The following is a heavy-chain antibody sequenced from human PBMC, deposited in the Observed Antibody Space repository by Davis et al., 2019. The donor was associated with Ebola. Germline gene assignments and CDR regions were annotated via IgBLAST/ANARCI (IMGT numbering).Heavy chain of an antibody. D-gene: IGHD6-6*01. CDR2: IGTAGDT. Sequence: PGGSLRLSCAASGFTFSSYDMHWVRQATGKGLEWVSAIGTAGDTYYPGSVKGRFTISRENAKNSLYLQMNSLRAGDTAVYYCARGGKTYSSSSRGRYYGMDVWGQGTTVTVSS. J-gene: IGHJ6*02. CDR3: ARGGKTYSSSSRGRYYGMDV. CDR1: GFTFSSYD. V-gene: IGHV3-13*01.